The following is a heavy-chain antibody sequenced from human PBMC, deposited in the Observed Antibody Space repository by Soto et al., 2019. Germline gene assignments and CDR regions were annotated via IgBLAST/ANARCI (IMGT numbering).Heavy chain of an antibody. D-gene: IGHD3-3*01. J-gene: IGHJ4*02. CDR2: INSDGSST. V-gene: IGHV3-74*01. Sequence: EVQLVESGGGLVQPGGSLRLSCAASGFTFSSYWMHWVRQAPGKGLAWVSRINSDGSSTSYADSVKGRFTISRDNAKNTLYLQMNSLRAEDTAVYYCARGRKVLRFLEWLLFPDYWGQGTLVTVSS. CDR3: ARGRKVLRFLEWLLFPDY. CDR1: GFTFSSYW.